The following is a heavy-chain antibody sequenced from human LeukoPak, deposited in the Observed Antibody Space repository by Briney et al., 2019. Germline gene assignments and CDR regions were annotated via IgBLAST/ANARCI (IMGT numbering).Heavy chain of an antibody. D-gene: IGHD3-22*01. CDR1: GGSISSYY. V-gene: IGHV4-59*08. J-gene: IGHJ3*02. CDR2: IYYSGST. Sequence: SETLSLTCTVSGGSISSYYRSWIRQPPGKGLEWIGYIYYSGSTNYNPSLKSRVTISVDTSKNQFSLKLSSVTAADTAVYYCARPGGYYDSSAFDIWGQGTMATVSS. CDR3: ARPGGYYDSSAFDI.